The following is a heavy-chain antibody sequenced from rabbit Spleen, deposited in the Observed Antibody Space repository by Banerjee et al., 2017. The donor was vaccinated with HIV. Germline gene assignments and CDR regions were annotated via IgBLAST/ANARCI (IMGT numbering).Heavy chain of an antibody. J-gene: IGHJ4*01. CDR3: ARDLVGVIGWNFNL. V-gene: IGHV1S40*01. CDR1: GFSFSGSHY. CDR2: VYAGSSGST. D-gene: IGHD1-1*01. Sequence: QSLEESGGDLVKPGASLTLTCTASGFSFSGSHYMCWVRQAPGKGLEWIACVYAGSSGSTYSATWAKGRFTVSKTSSTTVTLQMTRLTAADRATYFCARDLVGVIGWNFNLWGQGTLVTVS.